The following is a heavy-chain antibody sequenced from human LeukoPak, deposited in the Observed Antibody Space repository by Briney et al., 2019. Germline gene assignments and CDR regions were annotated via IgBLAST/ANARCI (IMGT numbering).Heavy chain of an antibody. D-gene: IGHD3-10*01. J-gene: IGHJ6*03. CDR2: IYHSGST. CDR3: ARRGLTMVRGVIKRAYYYYYMDV. CDR1: GDSISSSHW. V-gene: IGHV4-4*02. Sequence: PSETLSLTCAVSGDSISSSHWWSWVRQSPGKGLEWIGEIYHSGSTNYNPSLKSRVTISVDTSKNQFSLKLSSVTAADTAVYYCARRGLTMVRGVIKRAYYYYYMDVWGKGTTVTISS.